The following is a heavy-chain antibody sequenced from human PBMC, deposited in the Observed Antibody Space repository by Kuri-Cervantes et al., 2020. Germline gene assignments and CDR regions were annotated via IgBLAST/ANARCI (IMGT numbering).Heavy chain of an antibody. Sequence: GSLRLSCTVSGGSISSSGYYWGWIRQPPGKGLEWIGTIYHSGSTYYNPSLKSRVTISVDTSKNQFSLKLSSVTAADTAVYYCASYCSGGSCYLGYNWFDPWGQGTLVTVSS. V-gene: IGHV4-39*07. J-gene: IGHJ5*02. CDR1: GGSISSSGYY. D-gene: IGHD2-15*01. CDR3: ASYCSGGSCYLGYNWFDP. CDR2: IYHSGST.